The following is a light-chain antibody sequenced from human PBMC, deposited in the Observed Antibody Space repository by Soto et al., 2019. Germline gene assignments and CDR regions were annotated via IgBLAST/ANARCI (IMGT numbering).Light chain of an antibody. CDR2: GAS. Sequence: ELDVTQSPSTLSVYPWERATLSCRASQSVSSNLAWYQQKPGQAPRLLIYGASTRATGIPARFSGSGSGTDFTLTITRLEPEDFAVYYCQQYGSSRTVGQGTKVDI. J-gene: IGKJ1*01. CDR3: QQYGSSRT. CDR1: QSVSSN. V-gene: IGKV3-15*01.